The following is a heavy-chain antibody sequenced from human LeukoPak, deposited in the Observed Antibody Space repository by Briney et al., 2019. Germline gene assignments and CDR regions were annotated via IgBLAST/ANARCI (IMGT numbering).Heavy chain of an antibody. CDR3: ARGVRTYYDFWSGYLELYYFDY. D-gene: IGHD3-3*01. CDR2: INHSGST. CDR1: GGSFSGYY. J-gene: IGHJ4*02. Sequence: SETLSLTCAVYGGSFSGYYWSWIRQPPGKGLEWIGEINHSGSTNYNPSLKSRVTISVDTSKNQFSLKLSSVTAADTAVYYCARGVRTYYDFWSGYLELYYFDYWGQGTLVTVSS. V-gene: IGHV4-34*01.